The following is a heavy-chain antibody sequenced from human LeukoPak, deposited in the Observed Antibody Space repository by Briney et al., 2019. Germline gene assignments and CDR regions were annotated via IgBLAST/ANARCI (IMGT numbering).Heavy chain of an antibody. V-gene: IGHV1-2*02. CDR2: INPITGGT. CDR3: TYSTNFGGFDY. D-gene: IGHD3-16*01. CDR1: RYTFTNYY. Sequence: ASVKVSCMASRYTFTNYYIHWVRQAPGQGLEWMGWINPITGGTNYAQKFQGRVTMTRDTSISTAYMELSRLRSDDTAVYYCTYSTNFGGFDYWGQGTLVTVSS. J-gene: IGHJ4*02.